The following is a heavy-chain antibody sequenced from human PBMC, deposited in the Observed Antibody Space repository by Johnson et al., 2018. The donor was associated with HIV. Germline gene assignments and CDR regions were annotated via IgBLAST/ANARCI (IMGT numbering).Heavy chain of an antibody. CDR1: GFSFSSYG. J-gene: IGHJ3*02. CDR3: AREMVAAKDAFDI. V-gene: IGHV3-23*04. D-gene: IGHD2-15*01. CDR2: ISGSGGST. Sequence: VQLVESGGRLVQPGGSLRLSCAASGFSFSSYGMNWVGQAPGKGLEWVSGISGSGGSTYYADSVKGRFTISRDNFKNTLYLQMDSLRAEDTAVYFCAREMVAAKDAFDIWGQGTMVTVSS.